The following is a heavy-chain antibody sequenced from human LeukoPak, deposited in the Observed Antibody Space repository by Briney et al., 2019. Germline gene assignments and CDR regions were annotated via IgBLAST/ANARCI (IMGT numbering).Heavy chain of an antibody. D-gene: IGHD6-19*01. V-gene: IGHV3-48*03. J-gene: IGHJ4*02. CDR3: ARESIAVAGAPFDY. Sequence: GGSLRLSCAASGFTFSSYEMNWVRQAPGKGLEWVSYISSGSTIYDADSVKGRFTISRDNAKNSLYLQMNSLRAEDTAVYYCARESIAVAGAPFDYWGQGTLVTVSP. CDR1: GFTFSSYE. CDR2: ISSGSTI.